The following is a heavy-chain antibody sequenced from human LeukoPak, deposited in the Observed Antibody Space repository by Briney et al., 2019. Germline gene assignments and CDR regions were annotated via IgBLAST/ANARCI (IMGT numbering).Heavy chain of an antibody. J-gene: IGHJ4*02. CDR3: AREGGQLAIFDY. CDR2: INTDGSST. Sequence: PGGSLRLSCAASGFTFSSYWMHWVRHAPGKGLVWVSRINTDGSSTSYADSVKGRFTISRDNAKNTLYLQMNSLRAEDTAVYYCAREGGQLAIFDYWGQGTLVTVSS. V-gene: IGHV3-74*01. CDR1: GFTFSSYW. D-gene: IGHD6-6*01.